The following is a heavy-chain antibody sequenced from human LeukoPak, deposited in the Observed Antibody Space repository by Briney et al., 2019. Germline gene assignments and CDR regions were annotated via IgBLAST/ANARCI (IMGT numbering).Heavy chain of an antibody. J-gene: IGHJ2*01. CDR3: AKSSRHCSSTTCYYWYFDL. Sequence: GGSLRLSCAASGFTFGSYAMNWVRQAPGKGLEWVSVINNSGGKTYYADSVKGRFTISRDNSKNTLYLQMNSLRAEDTAVYYCAKSSRHCSSTTCYYWYFDLWGRGTLVTVSS. CDR1: GFTFGSYA. D-gene: IGHD2-2*01. V-gene: IGHV3-23*01. CDR2: INNSGGKT.